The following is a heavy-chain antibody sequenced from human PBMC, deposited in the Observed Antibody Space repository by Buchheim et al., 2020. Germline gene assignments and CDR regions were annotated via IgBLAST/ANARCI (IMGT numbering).Heavy chain of an antibody. CDR2: IYYSGST. CDR3: ARDLGRNVGFKSFGYYYGMDV. J-gene: IGHJ6*02. Sequence: QVQLQESGPGLVKPSQTLSLTCTVSGGSISCGGYYWSWIRQHPGKGLEWIGYIYYSGSTYYYPSLKSRVTISVDTSKNQFSLKLSSVTAADTAVYYCARDLGRNVGFKSFGYYYGMDVWGQGT. V-gene: IGHV4-31*03. D-gene: IGHD1-26*01. CDR1: GGSISCGGYY.